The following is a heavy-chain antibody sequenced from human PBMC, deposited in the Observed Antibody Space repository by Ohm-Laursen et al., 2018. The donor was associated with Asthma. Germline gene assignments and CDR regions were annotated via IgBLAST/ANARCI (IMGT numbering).Heavy chain of an antibody. Sequence: SETLSLTCTVSGASISSGNDYWSWIRQPPGKGLEWIGYIYYSGRTYFNPSLRSRVIISVDTAKNQFSLELTSVTAADTAVYFCARANYYYASTGYYFFDYWGQGSLVTVSS. V-gene: IGHV4-30-4*01. CDR3: ARANYYYASTGYYFFDY. CDR1: GASISSGNDY. CDR2: IYYSGRT. D-gene: IGHD3-22*01. J-gene: IGHJ4*02.